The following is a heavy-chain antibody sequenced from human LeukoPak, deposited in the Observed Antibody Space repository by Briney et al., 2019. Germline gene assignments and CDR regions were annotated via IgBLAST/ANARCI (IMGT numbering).Heavy chain of an antibody. J-gene: IGHJ2*01. D-gene: IGHD6-19*01. Sequence: SETLSLTCAVYGGSFSGYYWSWIRQPPGKGLEWIEEINQRRNTNYNPSLKSRVTISIDTSKNQFSLKLSSVTAADTAVYYCARHGWHAWYFDLWGRGTLVTVSS. CDR2: INQRRNT. V-gene: IGHV4-34*01. CDR1: GGSFSGYY. CDR3: ARHGWHAWYFDL.